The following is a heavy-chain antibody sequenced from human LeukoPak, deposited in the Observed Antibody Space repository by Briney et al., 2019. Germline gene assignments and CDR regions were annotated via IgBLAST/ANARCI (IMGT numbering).Heavy chain of an antibody. Sequence: SVKVSCKASGFTFTSSAMQWVRQARGQRLEWIGWIVVGSGNTNYAQKFRERVTITRDMSTSTAYMELSSLRSEDTAVYYCAALSYYDFWSGYYRSDYWGQGTLVTVSS. J-gene: IGHJ4*02. CDR2: IVVGSGNT. CDR1: GFTFTSSA. D-gene: IGHD3-3*01. CDR3: AALSYYDFWSGYYRSDY. V-gene: IGHV1-58*02.